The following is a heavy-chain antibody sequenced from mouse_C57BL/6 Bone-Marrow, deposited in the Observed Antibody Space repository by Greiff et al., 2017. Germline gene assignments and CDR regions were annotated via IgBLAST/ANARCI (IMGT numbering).Heavy chain of an antibody. CDR1: GYSFTDYN. V-gene: IGHV1-39*01. J-gene: IGHJ3*01. CDR2: INPNYGTT. CDR3: ATMITRAGFAY. Sequence: EVKLMESGPELVKPGASVKISCKASGYSFTDYNMNWVKQSNGTSLEWIGVINPNYGTTSYNQKFKGKATLTVDQSSSTAYMQLNSLTSEDSAVYYCATMITRAGFAYWGQGTLVTVSA. D-gene: IGHD2-4*01.